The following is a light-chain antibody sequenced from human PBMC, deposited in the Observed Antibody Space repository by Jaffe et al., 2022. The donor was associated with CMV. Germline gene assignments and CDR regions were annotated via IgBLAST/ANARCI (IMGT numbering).Light chain of an antibody. Sequence: DIVMTQSPDSLGVSLGERATINCKSSQSVLYSSDNKNYLAWFQQKPGQPPKLLIYWASTRESGVPDRFSGSGSGTDFSLSISSLQAEDAAVYYCQQYYTTPLTFGGGTKVEIK. CDR1: QSVLYSSDNKNY. V-gene: IGKV4-1*01. CDR2: WAS. CDR3: QQYYTTPLT. J-gene: IGKJ4*01.